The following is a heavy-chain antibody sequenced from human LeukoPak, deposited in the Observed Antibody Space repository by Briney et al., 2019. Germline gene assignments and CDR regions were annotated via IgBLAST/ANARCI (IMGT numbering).Heavy chain of an antibody. V-gene: IGHV1-2*02. CDR3: ARAAGHYTTSRFHY. Sequence: GASVKVSCKTSGYNFIDYYIHWVRQAPGQGLEWVGRIDPVSGGTHYAQKFQVRVTMTRDTSISTVYMEMSGLKSDDTALYYCARAAGHYTTSRFHYWGQGTLVTVSS. CDR1: GYNFIDYY. J-gene: IGHJ4*02. CDR2: IDPVSGGT. D-gene: IGHD2-2*01.